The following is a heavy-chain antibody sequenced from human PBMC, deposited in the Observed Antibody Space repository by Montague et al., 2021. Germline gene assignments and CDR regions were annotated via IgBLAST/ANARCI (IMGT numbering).Heavy chain of an antibody. CDR2: LTGSGDTT. J-gene: IGHJ5*02. V-gene: IGHV3-23*01. CDR1: GFTFSNYG. Sequence: SLRLSCAASGFTFSNYGMSWVRQAPGKGLEWVSSLTGSGDTTYYADSVKGRFTISRDNSENTLYLQMNNLRAEDTALYYCARGRGVSSGIVQLDPWGQGTLVTVSS. CDR3: ARGRGVSSGIVQLDP. D-gene: IGHD3-22*01.